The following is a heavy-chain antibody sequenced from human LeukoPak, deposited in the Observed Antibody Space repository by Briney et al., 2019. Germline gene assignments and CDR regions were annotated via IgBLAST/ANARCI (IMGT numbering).Heavy chain of an antibody. D-gene: IGHD3-22*01. J-gene: IGHJ5*02. Sequence: SETLSLTCAVYGGSFSGYYWSWIRQPPGKGLEWIGEINHSGSTNYNPSLKSRVTISVDTSKNQFSLKLSSVTAADTAVYYCATYYYDSSGSNWFDPWGQGTLVTVSS. CDR3: ATYYYDSSGSNWFDP. CDR1: GGSFSGYY. CDR2: INHSGST. V-gene: IGHV4-34*01.